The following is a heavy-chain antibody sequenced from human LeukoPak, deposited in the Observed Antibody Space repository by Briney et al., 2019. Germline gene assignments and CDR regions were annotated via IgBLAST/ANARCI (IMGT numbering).Heavy chain of an antibody. Sequence: PGGSLRLSCAASGFTFSSYGMHWVRQAPGKGLEWVAFIRYDGSNKYYADSVKGRFTISRDNSKNTLYLQMNSLRAEDTAVYYCAKPPHYDFWSGYHYFDYWGRGTLVTVSS. CDR2: IRYDGSNK. J-gene: IGHJ4*02. CDR1: GFTFSSYG. CDR3: AKPPHYDFWSGYHYFDY. V-gene: IGHV3-30*02. D-gene: IGHD3-3*01.